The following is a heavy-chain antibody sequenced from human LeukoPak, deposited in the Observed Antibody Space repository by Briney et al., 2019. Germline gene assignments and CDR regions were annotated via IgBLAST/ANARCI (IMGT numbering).Heavy chain of an antibody. J-gene: IGHJ4*02. CDR1: GVSISSSTYY. CDR2: IYYNVIT. V-gene: IGHV4-39*01. CDR3: ARRGYYYDSSGYYFDY. D-gene: IGHD3-22*01. Sequence: PSETLSLTCTVSGVSISSSTYYWGWIRQPPGKGLEWIGSIYYNVITYCNPSLESRVTISIDTSKNQFSLKLSYVTAADTAVYYCARRGYYYDSSGYYFDYWGQGTLVTVSS.